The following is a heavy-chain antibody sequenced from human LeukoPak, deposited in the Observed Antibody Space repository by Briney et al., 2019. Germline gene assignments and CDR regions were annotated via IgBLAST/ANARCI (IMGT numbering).Heavy chain of an antibody. V-gene: IGHV1-69*13. CDR2: IIPIFGTA. J-gene: IGHJ6*03. CDR3: ARGLYQSYGFNYYYMDV. CDR1: GGTFSSYA. D-gene: IGHD5-18*01. Sequence: ASVKVSCKASGGTFSSYAISWVRQAPGQGLEWMRGIIPIFGTANYAQKFQGRVTITADESTSTAYMELSSLRSEDTAVYYCARGLYQSYGFNYYYMDVWGKGTTVTVSS.